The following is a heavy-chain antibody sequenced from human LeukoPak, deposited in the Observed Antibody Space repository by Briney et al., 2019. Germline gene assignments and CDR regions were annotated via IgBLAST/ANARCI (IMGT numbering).Heavy chain of an antibody. J-gene: IGHJ4*02. CDR3: ARAGPLDVPAAATRIIDY. V-gene: IGHV3-30-3*01. Sequence: GGSLRLSCAASGFTFSSYAMHWVRQAPGKGLEWVAVISYDGSNKYYADSVKGRFTISRDNSKNTLYLQMNSLRAEDTAVYYCARAGPLDVPAAATRIIDYWGQGTLVTVSS. D-gene: IGHD2-2*01. CDR1: GFTFSSYA. CDR2: ISYDGSNK.